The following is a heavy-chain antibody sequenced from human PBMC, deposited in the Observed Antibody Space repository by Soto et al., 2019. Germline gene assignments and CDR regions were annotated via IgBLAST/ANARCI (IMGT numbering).Heavy chain of an antibody. V-gene: IGHV3-30*18. CDR2: ISYDGSNK. CDR1: GFIFSSYG. J-gene: IGHJ4*02. Sequence: QVQLVESGGGVVQPGRSLRLSCAASGFIFSSYGMHWVRQAPGKGLEWVAVISYDGSNKYYADSVKGRFTISRDNSKNALYLEMSSLTAEDTAVYYYAKDEGHCSGGSCYSPGYWGQGTLVTVSS. CDR3: AKDEGHCSGGSCYSPGY. D-gene: IGHD2-15*01.